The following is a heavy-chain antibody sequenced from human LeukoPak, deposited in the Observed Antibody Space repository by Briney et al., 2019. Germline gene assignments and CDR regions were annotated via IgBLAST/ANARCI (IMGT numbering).Heavy chain of an antibody. CDR3: AKDPPESEYDFWSGYYPLDY. CDR2: ISSSSTNI. Sequence: GGSLRLSCAASGFTFSNYNMNWVRQAPGKGLEWVSYISSSSTNIYYTDSVKGRFTISRDNAKNSLYLQMNSLRAEDTAVYYCAKDPPESEYDFWSGYYPLDYWGQGTLVTVSS. CDR1: GFTFSNYN. J-gene: IGHJ4*02. V-gene: IGHV3-21*01. D-gene: IGHD3-3*01.